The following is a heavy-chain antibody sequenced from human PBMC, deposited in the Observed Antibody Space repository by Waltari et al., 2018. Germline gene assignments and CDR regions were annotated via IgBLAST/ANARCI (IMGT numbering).Heavy chain of an antibody. V-gene: IGHV3-73*01. J-gene: IGHJ4*02. CDR3: IRPFEMGID. CDR1: GLIISDYA. D-gene: IGHD7-27*01. Sequence: EVQLVESGGALVQPGGSLKLSCAASGLIISDYAIHWVRQASGKGPEWVGRIRSRLKGDATAYGESVQGRFTIARDDSKNTVYLEMNSLKTDDTAVYYCIRPFEMGIDWGQGTLVTVSS. CDR2: IRSRLKGDAT.